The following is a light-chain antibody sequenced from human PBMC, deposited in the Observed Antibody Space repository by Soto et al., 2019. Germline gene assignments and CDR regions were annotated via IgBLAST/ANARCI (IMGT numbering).Light chain of an antibody. V-gene: IGLV1-40*01. J-gene: IGLJ3*02. CDR1: SSNIGAGYH. CDR3: QSYDSSLNGWV. CDR2: GNS. Sequence: QSVLTQPPSVSGAPGQRVTISCTGSSSNIGAGYHVHWYQQLPGTAPKLLIYGNSNRPSGVPDRFSGSKSGTSASLAITGLQAEDEADYYCQSYDSSLNGWVFGGGTKVIVL.